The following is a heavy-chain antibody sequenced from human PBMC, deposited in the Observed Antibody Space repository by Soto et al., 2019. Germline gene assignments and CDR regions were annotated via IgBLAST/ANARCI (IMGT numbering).Heavy chain of an antibody. Sequence: SETLSLTCTVSGGSISSGDYYWSWIRQPPGKGLEWIGYIYYSGSTYYNPSLKSRVTISVDTSKNQFSLKLSSVTAADTAVYYCATGAVVVVPAAIIVSWFDPWGQGTLVTAPQ. J-gene: IGHJ5*02. CDR2: IYYSGST. V-gene: IGHV4-30-4*01. CDR3: ATGAVVVVPAAIIVSWFDP. D-gene: IGHD2-2*01. CDR1: GGSISSGDYY.